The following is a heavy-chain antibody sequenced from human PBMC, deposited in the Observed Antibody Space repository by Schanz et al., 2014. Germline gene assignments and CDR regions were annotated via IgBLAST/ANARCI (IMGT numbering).Heavy chain of an antibody. CDR3: VKDAYCAGDCFPAEYFQH. CDR2: ITRSGGGT. CDR1: GFTISSYA. J-gene: IGHJ1*01. V-gene: IGHV3-64D*06. D-gene: IGHD2-21*02. Sequence: EVQLVESGGYLVQPGGSLRLSCSASGFTISSYAMHWVRQASGKGLEYVSAITRSGGGTYYSDSVKGRFTISRDNSKNTLYLQMSSLRHEDSTVYYCVKDAYCAGDCFPAEYFQHWGQGTLVTVSS.